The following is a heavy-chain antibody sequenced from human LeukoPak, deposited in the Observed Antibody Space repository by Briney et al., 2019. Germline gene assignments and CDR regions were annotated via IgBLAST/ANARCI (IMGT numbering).Heavy chain of an antibody. CDR3: ARVISGYDSSGYRDY. J-gene: IGHJ4*02. CDR1: GFTFRSYG. V-gene: IGHV3-33*01. D-gene: IGHD3-22*01. Sequence: PGTSLRLSCAGYGFTFRSYGMHWVRQAPGKGLEWVAVIWYDGSKKYYADSVKGRFTISRDNSKNTLYLQMNRLRAEDTAIYYCARVISGYDSSGYRDYWGQGTLVTVSS. CDR2: IWYDGSKK.